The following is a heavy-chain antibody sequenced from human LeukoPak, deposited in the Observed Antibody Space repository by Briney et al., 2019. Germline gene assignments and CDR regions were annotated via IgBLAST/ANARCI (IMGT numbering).Heavy chain of an antibody. CDR1: GFAFDTYA. Sequence: GWSLTLSCAASGFAFDTYAMSWVRQAAERGLEWVSVISGTGGSTDYADSVKGRFTIYRENSKNTLYLQVNSLRVEDTAVYYCAKDMDQLPRGYYYHYGMDVWGQGTTVTVSS. V-gene: IGHV3-23*01. J-gene: IGHJ6*02. D-gene: IGHD2-2*01. CDR3: AKDMDQLPRGYYYHYGMDV. CDR2: ISGTGGST.